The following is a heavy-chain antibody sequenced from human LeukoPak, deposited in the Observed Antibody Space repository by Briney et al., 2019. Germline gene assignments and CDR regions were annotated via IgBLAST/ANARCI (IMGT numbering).Heavy chain of an antibody. V-gene: IGHV3-11*06. Sequence: GGSLRLSCAASGFTFSDYYMSWIRQAPGKGLEWVSYISSSSSYIYYADSVKGRFTISRDNAKNSLYLQMNSLRAEDTAVYYCAREDYDIVTGYYIYAFDIWGQGTMVTVSS. D-gene: IGHD3-9*01. CDR3: AREDYDIVTGYYIYAFDI. J-gene: IGHJ3*02. CDR1: GFTFSDYY. CDR2: ISSSSSYI.